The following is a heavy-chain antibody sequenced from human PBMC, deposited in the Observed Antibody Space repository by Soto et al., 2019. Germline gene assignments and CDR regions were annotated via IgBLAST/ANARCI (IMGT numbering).Heavy chain of an antibody. Sequence: GGSLRLSCAASGFTVSRNYMSWVRQASGKGLEWVSVIYSGGSTYYADSVKGRFTISRDNSKNTLYLQMNSLRAEDTAVYYCASTTVVTYAIDYWGQGTLVTVS. J-gene: IGHJ4*02. CDR3: ASTTVVTYAIDY. CDR1: GFTVSRNY. V-gene: IGHV3-53*01. D-gene: IGHD4-17*01. CDR2: IYSGGST.